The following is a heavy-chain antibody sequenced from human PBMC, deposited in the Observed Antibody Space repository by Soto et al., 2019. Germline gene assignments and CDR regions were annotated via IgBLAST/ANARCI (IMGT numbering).Heavy chain of an antibody. CDR1: GFTFDDYA. J-gene: IGHJ3*02. CDR3: AKDGRTVAGTFDAFDI. V-gene: IGHV3-9*01. Sequence: EVQLVEAGGGLVQPGRSLRLSCAASGFTFDDYAMHWVRQAPGKGLEWVSGISWNSGSIGYAYSVKGRFTISRDNAKNSLYLQMNSLRAEDTALYYCAKDGRTVAGTFDAFDIWGQGTMVTVSS. D-gene: IGHD6-19*01. CDR2: ISWNSGSI.